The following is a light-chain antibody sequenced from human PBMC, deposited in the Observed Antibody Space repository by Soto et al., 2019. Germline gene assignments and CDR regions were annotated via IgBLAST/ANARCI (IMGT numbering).Light chain of an antibody. CDR1: NIGSKS. J-gene: IGLJ2*01. V-gene: IGLV3-21*04. Sequence: SYELTQSPSVSVAPGKTARITCGGNNIGSKSVHWYQQKPGQAPVLVIYYDSDRPSGIPERFSGSNSGNTATLTISSVEAGDEADYYCQVWDSSSDHVVFGGGTQLTVL. CDR2: YDS. CDR3: QVWDSSSDHVV.